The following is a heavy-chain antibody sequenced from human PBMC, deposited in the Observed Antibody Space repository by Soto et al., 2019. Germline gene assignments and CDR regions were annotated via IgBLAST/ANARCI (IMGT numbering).Heavy chain of an antibody. CDR2: ITPFSGVT. CDR1: GYTFTSRY. J-gene: IGHJ3*02. V-gene: IGHV1-45*02. D-gene: IGHD2-21*02. Sequence: SVKVSCKASGYTFTSRYLHWVRQAPGQALEWMGWITPFSGVTNYAQKFQDRVTITGDTSMYTVYMELSSLRSEDTAMYYCTTESVVVTAADAFDIWGQGTMVTVSS. CDR3: TTESVVVTAADAFDI.